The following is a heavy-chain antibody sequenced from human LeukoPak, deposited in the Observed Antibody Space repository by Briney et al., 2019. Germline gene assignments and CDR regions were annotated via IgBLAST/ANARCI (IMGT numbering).Heavy chain of an antibody. CDR2: INPNSGGT. CDR1: GYTFTNYY. V-gene: IGHV1-2*02. CDR3: ARDTFFGLRFLEWAY. D-gene: IGHD3-3*01. J-gene: IGHJ4*02. Sequence: ASVKVSCKASGYTFTNYYMHWVRQAPGQGLEWMGWINPNSGGTNYAQKFQGRVTMTRDTSISTAYMELSRLRSDDTAVYYCARDTFFGLRFLEWAYWGQGTLVTVSS.